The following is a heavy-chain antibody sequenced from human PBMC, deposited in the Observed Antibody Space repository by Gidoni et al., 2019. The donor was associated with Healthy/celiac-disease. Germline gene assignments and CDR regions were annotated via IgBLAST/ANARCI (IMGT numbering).Heavy chain of an antibody. Sequence: QVQLVESGGGVVQPGRSLRLSCAASGFTFSSYGMHWVRQAPGKGLEWVAVIWYDGSNKYYADSVKGRFTISRDNSKNTLYLQMNSLRAEDTAVYYCASDLARSSGYFQDRGAEYFQHWGQGTLVTVSS. J-gene: IGHJ1*01. CDR3: ASDLARSSGYFQDRGAEYFQH. CDR1: GFTFSSYG. CDR2: IWYDGSNK. V-gene: IGHV3-33*01. D-gene: IGHD3-22*01.